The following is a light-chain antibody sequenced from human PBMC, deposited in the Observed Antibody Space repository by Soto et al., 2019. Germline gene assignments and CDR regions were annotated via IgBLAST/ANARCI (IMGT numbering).Light chain of an antibody. CDR1: QDITTS. Sequence: DIQLTQSPSFLSASVGDRHTITCRASQDITTSLAWYQQKPGDAPKLLIYTASTLHSGVPSRFSGSGSGTDFTLTISSLQPEDVVAYYCQKYNSAPLTFGGGTKVDIK. V-gene: IGKV1-9*01. CDR2: TAS. J-gene: IGKJ4*01. CDR3: QKYNSAPLT.